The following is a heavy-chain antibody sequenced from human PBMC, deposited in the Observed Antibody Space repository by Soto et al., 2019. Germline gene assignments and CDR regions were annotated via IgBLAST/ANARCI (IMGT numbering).Heavy chain of an antibody. D-gene: IGHD2-15*01. CDR3: ARESPGYCSGGSCSDYYYGMDV. CDR1: GGTFSSYA. Sequence: QVQLVQSGAEVKKPGSSVKVSCKASGGTFSSYAISWVRQAPGQGLEWMGGIIPIFGTANYAQKFQGRVTITADESTSTAYMELSSLRSEDTAVYYCARESPGYCSGGSCSDYYYGMDVWGQGTTVTVSS. J-gene: IGHJ6*02. CDR2: IIPIFGTA. V-gene: IGHV1-69*01.